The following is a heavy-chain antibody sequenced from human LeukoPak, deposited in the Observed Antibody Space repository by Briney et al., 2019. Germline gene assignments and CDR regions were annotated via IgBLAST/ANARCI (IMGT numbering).Heavy chain of an antibody. CDR3: ARELFRLSNWFDP. J-gene: IGHJ5*02. Sequence: EASVKVSCQASGYTFTGYYMHWVRQAPGQGLEWMGWINPNSGGTTYAQKLQGRVTMTTDTSTSTAYMELRSLRSDDTAVYYCARELFRLSNWFDPWGQGTLVTVSS. V-gene: IGHV1-2*02. D-gene: IGHD2/OR15-2a*01. CDR1: GYTFTGYY. CDR2: INPNSGGT.